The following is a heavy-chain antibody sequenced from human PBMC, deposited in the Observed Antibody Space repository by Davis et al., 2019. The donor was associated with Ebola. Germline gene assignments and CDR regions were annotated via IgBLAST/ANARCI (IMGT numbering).Heavy chain of an antibody. CDR1: GFRFSTCG. Sequence: GESLKISCAASGFRFSTCGMGWVRQAPGKGLDWVAAISGNGDVTYYADSVKGRFTVSRDNSKTIVFLQMNSLRAEDTAVYYCAKGAGATLAGYNWFDPWGQGTLVTVSS. CDR2: ISGNGDVT. J-gene: IGHJ5*02. D-gene: IGHD1-26*01. CDR3: AKGAGATLAGYNWFDP. V-gene: IGHV3-23*01.